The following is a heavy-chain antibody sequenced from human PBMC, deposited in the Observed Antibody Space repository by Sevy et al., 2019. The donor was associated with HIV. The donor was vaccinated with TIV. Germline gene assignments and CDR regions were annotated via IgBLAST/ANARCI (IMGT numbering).Heavy chain of an antibody. CDR3: AKTFAIFGVLMSPDFDP. CDR2: ISGSGGST. CDR1: GFTFSSYA. J-gene: IGHJ5*02. Sequence: GGSLRLSCAASGFTFSSYAMSWVRQAPGKGLEWVSAISGSGGSTYYADSVKGRFTISRDNSKSTLYLQMNSLRAEDTAVYYCAKTFAIFGVLMSPDFDPWGQGNLVTVSS. D-gene: IGHD3-3*01. V-gene: IGHV3-23*01.